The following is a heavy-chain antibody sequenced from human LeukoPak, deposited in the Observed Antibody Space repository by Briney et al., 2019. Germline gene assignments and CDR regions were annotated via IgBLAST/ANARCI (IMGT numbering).Heavy chain of an antibody. CDR2: IYPGDSDT. D-gene: IGHD3-22*01. J-gene: IGHJ4*02. Sequence: GESLKISCKGSGYSFTSYWIGWVRQMPGKGLEWMGIIYPGDSDTRYSPSFQGQVTISADKSISTAYLQWSSLKASDTAMYYCARPYYDSSGSRGDYFDYWGQGTLVTVCS. V-gene: IGHV5-51*01. CDR1: GYSFTSYW. CDR3: ARPYYDSSGSRGDYFDY.